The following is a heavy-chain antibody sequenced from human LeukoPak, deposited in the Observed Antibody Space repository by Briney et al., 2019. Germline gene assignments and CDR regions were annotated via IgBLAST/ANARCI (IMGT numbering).Heavy chain of an antibody. CDR2: IYYRGST. CDR3: AREGVVKGYFDY. Sequence: SETLSLTCTVSGRSISPYFWSWIRQPPGKGLEWIGYIYYRGSTNYNPSLKSRVTISLDTSKDQFSLKLSSVTAADTAVYYCAREGVVKGYFDYWGQGTLVTVSS. CDR1: GRSISPYF. D-gene: IGHD3-3*01. V-gene: IGHV4-59*01. J-gene: IGHJ4*02.